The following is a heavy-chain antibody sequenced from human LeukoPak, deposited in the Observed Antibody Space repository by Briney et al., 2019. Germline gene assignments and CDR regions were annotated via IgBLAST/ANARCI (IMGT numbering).Heavy chain of an antibody. J-gene: IGHJ6*02. V-gene: IGHV3-21*01. CDR3: ARDYDILTGYPSQEVPYGMDV. Sequence: GGSLRLSCAASGFTFSSYSMNWVRQAPGKGLEWVSSISSSSSYIYYADSVKGRFTISRDNAKNSLYLQMNSLRAEDTAVYYCARDYDILTGYPSQEVPYGMDVWGQGTTVTVSS. CDR1: GFTFSSYS. CDR2: ISSSSSYI. D-gene: IGHD3-9*01.